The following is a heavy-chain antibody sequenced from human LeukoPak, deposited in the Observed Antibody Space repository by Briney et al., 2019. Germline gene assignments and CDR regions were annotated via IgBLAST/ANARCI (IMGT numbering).Heavy chain of an antibody. CDR3: AKAARDGSEFMVGF. J-gene: IGHJ4*02. CDR1: GFTFSNYA. D-gene: IGHD5-24*01. CDR2: ISSRGVTT. V-gene: IGHV3-23*01. Sequence: GGSLRLSCAVSGFTFSNYAMNWVRQAPGKGLEWVAVISSRGVTTYYADSVRGRFTISRDNSKNTLYLQMNSLRAEDTAVYFCAKAARDGSEFMVGFWGQGTLVTVSS.